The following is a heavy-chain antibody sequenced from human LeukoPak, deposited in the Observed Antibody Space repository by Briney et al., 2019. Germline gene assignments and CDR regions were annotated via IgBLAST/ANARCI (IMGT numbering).Heavy chain of an antibody. D-gene: IGHD3-3*01. CDR2: INSDGSST. V-gene: IGHV3-74*01. Sequence: PGGSLRLSCAAYGFTFSSYWMHWVRQAPGKGLVWVSRINSDGSSTSYADSVKGRFTISRDNAKNTLYLQMNSLRAEDTAVYCCARLYYDFWSGYLYYSDYWGQGTLVTVSS. CDR3: ARLYYDFWSGYLYYSDY. CDR1: GFTFSSYW. J-gene: IGHJ4*02.